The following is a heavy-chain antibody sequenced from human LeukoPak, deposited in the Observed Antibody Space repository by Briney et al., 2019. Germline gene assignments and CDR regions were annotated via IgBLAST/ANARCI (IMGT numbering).Heavy chain of an antibody. Sequence: SETLSLTCTVSGGSISSSSYYWGWIRQPPGKGLEWIGSIYYSGSTYYNPSLKSRVTISVDTSKNQFSLKLSSVTAADTAVYYCARDLIAVAGTGYFDYWGQGTLVTVSS. CDR1: GGSISSSSYY. CDR2: IYYSGST. CDR3: ARDLIAVAGTGYFDY. D-gene: IGHD6-19*01. V-gene: IGHV4-39*07. J-gene: IGHJ4*02.